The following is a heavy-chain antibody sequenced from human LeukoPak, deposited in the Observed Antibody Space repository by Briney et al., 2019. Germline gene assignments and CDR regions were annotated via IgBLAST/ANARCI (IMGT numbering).Heavy chain of an antibody. J-gene: IGHJ4*02. Sequence: PGGSLRLSCADSGFTLSSYEMNWVRQAQGKGLEGVSYISSSSSTIYYADSVKGRFTISRDNAKNSLYLQMNSLRAEDTAVYYCARGLSGSYTYYFDYWGQGTLVTVSS. D-gene: IGHD1-26*01. V-gene: IGHV3-48*03. CDR3: ARGLSGSYTYYFDY. CDR1: GFTLSSYE. CDR2: ISSSSSTI.